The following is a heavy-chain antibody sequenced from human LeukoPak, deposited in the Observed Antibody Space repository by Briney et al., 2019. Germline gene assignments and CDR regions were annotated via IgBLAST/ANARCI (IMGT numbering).Heavy chain of an antibody. Sequence: SQTLSLTCTVSGGSISSGSYYWSWIRQPAGKGLEWIGRIYTSGSTNYNPSLKSRVTISVDTSKNQFSLKLRSVTAADTAVYYCAGYDFWSGLDYWGQGTLVTVSS. J-gene: IGHJ4*02. CDR2: IYTSGST. CDR3: AGYDFWSGLDY. D-gene: IGHD3-3*01. V-gene: IGHV4-61*02. CDR1: GGSISSGSYY.